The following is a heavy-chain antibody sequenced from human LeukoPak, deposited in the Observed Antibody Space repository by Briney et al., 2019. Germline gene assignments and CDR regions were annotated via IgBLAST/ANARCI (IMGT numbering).Heavy chain of an antibody. D-gene: IGHD2-21*02. Sequence: GGSLRLSCAASGFTFSTYAMGWVRQPPGKGLEWVSSIKGGGGDPFYADSVRGRFTISRDNSKNTLYLQLNSLGAEDTAVYFCARGGHDFNPFYCWGQGALVTVSS. J-gene: IGHJ4*02. CDR1: GFTFSTYA. CDR2: IKGGGGDP. CDR3: ARGGHDFNPFYC. V-gene: IGHV3-23*01.